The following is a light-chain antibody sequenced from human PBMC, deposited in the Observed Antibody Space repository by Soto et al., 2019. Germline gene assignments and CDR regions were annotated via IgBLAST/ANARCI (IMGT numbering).Light chain of an antibody. V-gene: IGKV3-15*01. CDR1: QGVRSN. J-gene: IGKJ1*01. Sequence: ELVMTQSPATLSVHPGERANISCRASQGVRSNLAWFKQKPCQAPRLLIYDASTRATGIPARFSGSWSGTEFTLTISSLQSEDFAVYYCQQYVNWRTFGQGTKVDIK. CDR2: DAS. CDR3: QQYVNWRT.